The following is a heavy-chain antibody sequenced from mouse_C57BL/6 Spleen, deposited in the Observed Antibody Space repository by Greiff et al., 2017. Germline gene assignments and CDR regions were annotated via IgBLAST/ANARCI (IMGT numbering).Heavy chain of an antibody. CDR2: IYPGDGDT. CDR3: ARWDEGY. J-gene: IGHJ2*01. V-gene: IGHV1-82*01. Sequence: VQLKESGPELVKPGASVKISCKASGYAFSSSWMNWVKQRPGKGLEWIGRIYPGDGDTNYNGKFKGKATLTADKSSSTAYMQLSSLTSEDSAVYFCARWDEGYWGQGTTLTVSS. D-gene: IGHD4-1*01. CDR1: GYAFSSSW.